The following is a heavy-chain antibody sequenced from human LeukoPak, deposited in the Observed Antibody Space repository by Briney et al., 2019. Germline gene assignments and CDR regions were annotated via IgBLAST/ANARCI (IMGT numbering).Heavy chain of an antibody. V-gene: IGHV1-69*13. J-gene: IGHJ5*02. CDR2: IIPIFGTA. D-gene: IGHD2-2*01. CDR1: GGTFSSYA. Sequence: ASVKVSCKASGGTFSSYAISWVRQAPGQGLEWMGGIIPIFGTANYAQKFQGRVTITADESTSTAYMELSRLRSDDTAVYYCARSGCSSTSCTYRRNWFDPWGQGTLVTVSS. CDR3: ARSGCSSTSCTYRRNWFDP.